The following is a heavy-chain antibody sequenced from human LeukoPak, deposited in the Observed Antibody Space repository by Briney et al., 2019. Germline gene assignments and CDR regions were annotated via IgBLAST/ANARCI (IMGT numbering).Heavy chain of an antibody. Sequence: ASVKVSCKASGYTFTKHGFSWVRQAPGQGLEWMGWISAYNGDTYYAQKLQGGVTVTTDTSTSTAYMELRSLTYDDTAVYYCAREHDTKVPYYNGMDVWGQGTTVTVSS. V-gene: IGHV1-18*01. CDR1: GYTFTKHG. J-gene: IGHJ6*02. CDR2: ISAYNGDT. CDR3: AREHDTKVPYYNGMDV. D-gene: IGHD3-10*01.